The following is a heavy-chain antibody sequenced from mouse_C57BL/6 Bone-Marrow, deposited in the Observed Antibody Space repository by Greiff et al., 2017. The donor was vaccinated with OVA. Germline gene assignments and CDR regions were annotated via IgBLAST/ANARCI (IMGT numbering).Heavy chain of an antibody. Sequence: EVQRVESGGGLVQPKGSLKLSCAASGFTFNTYAMHWVRQAPGKGLEWVARIRSKSSNYATYYADSVKDRFTISRDDSQSMLYLHMNNLKTEDTAVYYGVRDGYYVGFAYWGQGTLVTVSA. CDR3: VRDGYYVGFAY. J-gene: IGHJ3*01. V-gene: IGHV10-3*01. CDR1: GFTFNTYA. CDR2: IRSKSSNYAT. D-gene: IGHD2-3*01.